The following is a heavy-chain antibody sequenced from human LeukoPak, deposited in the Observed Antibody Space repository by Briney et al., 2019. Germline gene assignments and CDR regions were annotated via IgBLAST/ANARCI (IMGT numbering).Heavy chain of an antibody. Sequence: SQTLSLTCSVSGASISNGDHYWSWIRQSPGNVLEWIEYIYYRGSTYYNPALKSRVTISLDTSRKQFSLKLSSVTAADTAVYYCARRTRLRFLEWLSTTEYYFDYWGQGTLVTVSS. CDR3: ARRTRLRFLEWLSTTEYYFDY. D-gene: IGHD3-3*01. CDR2: IYYRGST. V-gene: IGHV4-30-4*01. CDR1: GASISNGDHY. J-gene: IGHJ4*02.